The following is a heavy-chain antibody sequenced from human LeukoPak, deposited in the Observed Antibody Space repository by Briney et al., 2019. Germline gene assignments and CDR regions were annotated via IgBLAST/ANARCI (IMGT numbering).Heavy chain of an antibody. CDR3: ARGRTTVTTLDYYYYMDV. CDR1: GGSFSGYY. D-gene: IGHD4-11*01. Sequence: SETLSLTCAVYGGSFSGYYWSWIRQPPGKGLEWIGEINQSGSTNYNPSLKSRVTISVDTSKNQFSLKLSSVTAADTAVYYCARGRTTVTTLDYYYYMDVWGKGTTVTVSS. J-gene: IGHJ6*03. CDR2: INQSGST. V-gene: IGHV4-34*01.